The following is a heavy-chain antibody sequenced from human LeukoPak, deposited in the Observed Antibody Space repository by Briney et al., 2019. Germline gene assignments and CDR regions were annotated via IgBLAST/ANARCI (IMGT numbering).Heavy chain of an antibody. CDR1: GGSISSCY. V-gene: IGHV4-59*01. CDR3: ASFGDPDLRWYFDY. CDR2: VYCPGSP. J-gene: IGHJ4*02. D-gene: IGHD3-16*01. Sequence: SETLSLTCTVSGGSISSCYWSWIRQPPGKGMEWIGNVYCPGSPHYNPSLENRVAVSVDTSKNQFPLKLTSVTTADTAVYYCASFGDPDLRWYFDYWGQGTLVTVSS.